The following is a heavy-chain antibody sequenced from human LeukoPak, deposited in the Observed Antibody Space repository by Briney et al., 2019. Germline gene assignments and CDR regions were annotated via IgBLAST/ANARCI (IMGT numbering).Heavy chain of an antibody. V-gene: IGHV3-30-3*01. Sequence: GGSLRLSCAASGFTFSSCAMHWVRQAPGRGLEWVAVISYDGSNKYYADSVKGRFTISRDNSKNTLYLQMNSLRAEDTAVYYCARAGGVTMIDYWGQGTLVTVSS. J-gene: IGHJ4*02. CDR2: ISYDGSNK. CDR3: ARAGGVTMIDY. D-gene: IGHD3-22*01. CDR1: GFTFSSCA.